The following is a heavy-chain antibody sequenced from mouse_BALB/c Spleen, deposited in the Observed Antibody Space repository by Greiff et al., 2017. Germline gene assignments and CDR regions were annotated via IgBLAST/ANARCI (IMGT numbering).Heavy chain of an antibody. D-gene: IGHD3-2*01. Sequence: QVQLQQPGAELVKPGASVKMSCKASGYTFTSYYMHWVKQTPGQGLEWIGAIYPGNGDTSYNQKFKGKATLTADKSSSTAYMQLSSLTSEDSAVYYCARGGDGSGFAYWGQGTLVTVSA. CDR1: GYTFTSYY. CDR3: ARGGDGSGFAY. J-gene: IGHJ3*01. V-gene: IGHV1-12*01. CDR2: IYPGNGDT.